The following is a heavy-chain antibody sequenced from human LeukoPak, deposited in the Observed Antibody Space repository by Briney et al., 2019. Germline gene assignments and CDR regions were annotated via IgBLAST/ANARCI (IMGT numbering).Heavy chain of an antibody. CDR2: INPNSGDT. CDR1: GYTFTDYY. D-gene: IGHD6-19*01. J-gene: IGHJ5*01. V-gene: IGHV1-2*02. Sequence: GASVKVSCKASGYTFTDYYMHWVRQAPGQGLEWMGWINPNSGDTNYAQKFQGRVTMTRDTSISTAYMELSGLTSDDTAVYYCARRHSGGNWFDSWGQGTLVTVSS. CDR3: ARRHSGGNWFDS.